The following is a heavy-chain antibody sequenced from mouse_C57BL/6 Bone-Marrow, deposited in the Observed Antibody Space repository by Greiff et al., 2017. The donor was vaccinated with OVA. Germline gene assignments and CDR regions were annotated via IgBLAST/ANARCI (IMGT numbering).Heavy chain of an antibody. CDR2: IDPNSGGT. CDR1: GYTFTSYW. J-gene: IGHJ1*03. D-gene: IGHD2-1*01. CDR3: ARSGIYYGNWKYFDV. Sequence: QVQLKESGAELVKPGASVKLSCKASGYTFTSYWMHWVKQRPGRGLEWIGRIDPNSGGTKYNEKFKGKATLTVDKPSSTAYMQLSSLTSEDSAVYYGARSGIYYGNWKYFDVWGKGTTVTVSS. V-gene: IGHV1-72*01.